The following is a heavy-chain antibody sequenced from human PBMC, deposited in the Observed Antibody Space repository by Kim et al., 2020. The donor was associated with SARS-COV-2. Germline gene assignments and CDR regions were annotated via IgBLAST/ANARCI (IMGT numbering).Heavy chain of an antibody. Sequence: SETLSLTCTVSGGSISSYYWSWIRQPPGKGLEWIGYIYYSGSTNYNPSLKSRVTISVDTSKNQFSLKLSSVTAADTAVYYCARAPTKAPDVFPIISGCRHPKDNSPVVLACLITGYHPTQH. J-gene: IGHJ1*01. CDR1: GGSISSYY. CDR2: IYYSGST. D-gene: IGHD1-20*01. CDR3: ARAPTKAPDVFPIISGCRHPKDNSPVVLACLITGYHPTQH. V-gene: IGHV4-59*01.